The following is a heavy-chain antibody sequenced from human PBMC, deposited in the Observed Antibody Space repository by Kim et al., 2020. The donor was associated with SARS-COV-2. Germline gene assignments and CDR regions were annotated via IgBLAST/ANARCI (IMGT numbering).Heavy chain of an antibody. CDR1: SASISSGAYY. V-gene: IGHV4-31*03. D-gene: IGHD2-2*01. CDR3: ARVGYCSSTSCYPRWF. J-gene: IGHJ5*01. CDR2: IYYSGNT. Sequence: SETLSLTCTVSSASISSGAYYRSWIRQHPGKCLEWIGHIYYSGNTYYNPSLKSRVTISVDTSKNQFSLKLSSVPAADTAVYYCARVGYCSSTSCYPRWF.